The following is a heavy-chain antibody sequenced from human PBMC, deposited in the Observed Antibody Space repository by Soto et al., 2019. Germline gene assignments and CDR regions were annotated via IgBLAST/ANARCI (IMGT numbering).Heavy chain of an antibody. V-gene: IGHV3-30-3*01. CDR1: GFTFSTHA. CDR2: VSFDGSNK. J-gene: IGHJ5*02. D-gene: IGHD6-13*01. CDR3: ARDQTGITTAGGGRIDR. Sequence: GGSLRLSCAASGFTFSTHAMHWVRQAPGKGLECVAIVSFDGSNKYYADPVKGRFTISRDNSKNTLYLQMSGLTPEDTAFYYCARDQTGITTAGGGRIDRWGQGTLVTVSS.